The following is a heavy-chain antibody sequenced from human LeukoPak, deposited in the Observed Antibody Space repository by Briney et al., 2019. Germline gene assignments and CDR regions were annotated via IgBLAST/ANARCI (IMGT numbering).Heavy chain of an antibody. J-gene: IGHJ4*02. Sequence: SETLSLTCTVSGGSISSYYWSWIRQPPGKGLEWIGYIYYSGSTNYNPSLKSRVTISVDTSKNQFSLKLSSVTAADTAVYYCARGRSGWYPHYFDYWGQGTLVTVSS. CDR3: ARGRSGWYPHYFDY. V-gene: IGHV4-59*01. CDR2: IYYSGST. CDR1: GGSISSYY. D-gene: IGHD6-19*01.